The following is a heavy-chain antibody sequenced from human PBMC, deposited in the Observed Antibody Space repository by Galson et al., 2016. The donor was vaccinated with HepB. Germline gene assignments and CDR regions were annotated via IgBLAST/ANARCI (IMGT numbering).Heavy chain of an antibody. CDR1: GFTFSKAW. D-gene: IGHD6-13*01. Sequence: SLRLSCAASGFTFSKAWMSWVRQAPGKGLEWVGRIKSKTEGGTIDYAAPVKGRFTISRDDSKNTLHLQMSGLKTEDTAVYYCATYTAGYSSSWFHYYYYYMDVWGKGTTVTVSS. V-gene: IGHV3-15*01. J-gene: IGHJ6*03. CDR3: ATYTAGYSSSWFHYYYYYMDV. CDR2: IKSKTEGGTI.